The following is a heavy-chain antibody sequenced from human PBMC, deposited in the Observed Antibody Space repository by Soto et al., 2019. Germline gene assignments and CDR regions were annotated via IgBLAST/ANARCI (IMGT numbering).Heavy chain of an antibody. V-gene: IGHV3-30-3*01. CDR1: GFTFSSYA. J-gene: IGHJ4*02. CDR3: ASEYCSSTSCHVRPYHCLGY. D-gene: IGHD2-2*01. Sequence: PGGSLRLSCAASGFTFSSYAMHWVRQAPGKGLEWVAVISYDGSNKYYADSVKGRFTISRDNSKNTLYLQMNSLRAEDTAVYYCASEYCSSTSCHVRPYHCLGYWGQGTLVTVSS. CDR2: ISYDGSNK.